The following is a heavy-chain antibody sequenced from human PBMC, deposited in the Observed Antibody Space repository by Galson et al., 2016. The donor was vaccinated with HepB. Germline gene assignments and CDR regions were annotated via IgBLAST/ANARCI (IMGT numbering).Heavy chain of an antibody. Sequence: SLRLSCAASRFTFINSWMRWVRQAPGKGLEWVANITQDGSEKYYVDSVKGRFTISRDNAKNSLYLQMNGLRAEDTAVYYCARALSSSGWTYWYFDIWGRGTLVTFSS. CDR3: ARALSSSGWTYWYFDI. CDR1: RFTFINSW. CDR2: ITQDGSEK. J-gene: IGHJ2*01. D-gene: IGHD6-19*01. V-gene: IGHV3-7*03.